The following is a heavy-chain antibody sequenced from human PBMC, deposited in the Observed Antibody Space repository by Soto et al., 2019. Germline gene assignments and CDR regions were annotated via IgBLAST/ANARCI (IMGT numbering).Heavy chain of an antibody. CDR1: GFTFSSYG. D-gene: IGHD2-15*01. Sequence: GGSLRLSCAASGFTFSSYGMHWVRQAPGKGLEWVAVIWYDGSNKYYADSVKGRFTISRDNSKNTLYLQMNSLRAEDTAVYYCARDEAESIAEGMVGGMMDYYYYYYMDVWGKGTTVTVSS. CDR2: IWYDGSNK. CDR3: ARDEAESIAEGMVGGMMDYYYYYYMDV. V-gene: IGHV3-33*01. J-gene: IGHJ6*03.